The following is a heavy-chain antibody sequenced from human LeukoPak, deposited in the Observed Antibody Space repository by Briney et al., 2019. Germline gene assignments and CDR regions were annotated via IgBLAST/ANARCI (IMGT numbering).Heavy chain of an antibody. Sequence: PSETLSLTCTVSGGSISSGDYYWSWIRQPPGKGLEWIGYIYYSGSTYYNPSLKSRVTISVDTSKNQFSLKLSSVTAADTAVYYCARVPDYGGNDAFDIWGQGTMVTVSS. CDR3: ARVPDYGGNDAFDI. CDR2: IYYSGST. J-gene: IGHJ3*02. CDR1: GGSISSGDYY. D-gene: IGHD4-23*01. V-gene: IGHV4-30-4*08.